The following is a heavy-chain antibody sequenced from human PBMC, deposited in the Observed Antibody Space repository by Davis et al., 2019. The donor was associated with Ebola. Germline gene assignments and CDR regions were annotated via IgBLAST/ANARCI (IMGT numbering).Heavy chain of an antibody. J-gene: IGHJ4*02. CDR3: AKQTTVTTLGPFDY. V-gene: IGHV1-18*01. Sequence: AASVKVSCKASGYTFTSYGISWVRQAPGQGLEWMGWISAYNGNTNYAQKLQGRVTMTTDTSPSTAYMELRSLRAEDTAVYYCAKQTTVTTLGPFDYWGQGTLVTVSS. CDR1: GYTFTSYG. D-gene: IGHD4-17*01. CDR2: ISAYNGNT.